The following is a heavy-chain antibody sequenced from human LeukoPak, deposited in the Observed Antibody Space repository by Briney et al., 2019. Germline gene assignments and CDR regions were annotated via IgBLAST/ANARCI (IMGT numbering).Heavy chain of an antibody. V-gene: IGHV3-30*02. CDR2: IWYDGSNK. CDR1: GFAFSSFA. CDR3: AKDQRGSYFYYFDY. D-gene: IGHD1-26*01. J-gene: IGHJ4*02. Sequence: PGGSLRLSCAASGFAFSSFAMHWVRQAPGKGLEWVAIIWYDGSNKYYADSVKGRFTISRDNSKNTVSLQMNSPRAEDTAIYYCAKDQRGSYFYYFDYWGQGTLVTVSS.